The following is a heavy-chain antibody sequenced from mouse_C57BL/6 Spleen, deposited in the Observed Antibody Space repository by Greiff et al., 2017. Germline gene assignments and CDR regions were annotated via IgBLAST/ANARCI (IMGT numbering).Heavy chain of an antibody. J-gene: IGHJ2*01. CDR3: ARRGFTTGDYFDY. D-gene: IGHD1-1*01. Sequence: QVQLQQPGAELVMPGASVKLSCKASGYTFTSYWMHWVKQRPGQGLEWIGEIDPSDSYTNYNQKFKGKSTLTVDKSSSTAYMQLSSLTSEDSAVYYCARRGFTTGDYFDYWGQGTTLTVSS. CDR1: GYTFTSYW. V-gene: IGHV1-69*01. CDR2: IDPSDSYT.